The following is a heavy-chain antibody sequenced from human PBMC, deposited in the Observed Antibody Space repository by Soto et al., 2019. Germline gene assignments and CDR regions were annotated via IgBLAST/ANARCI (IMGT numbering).Heavy chain of an antibody. J-gene: IGHJ2*01. CDR1: GFTFSSYG. V-gene: IGHV3-33*01. D-gene: IGHD6-19*01. CDR3: ARGGVAGLWYFDL. Sequence: QVQLVESGGGVVQPGRSLRLSCAASGFTFSSYGMRWVRQAPGKGLEWVAVIWYDGSNKYYADSVKGRFTISRDNSKNTLYLQMNSLRAEDTAVYYCARGGVAGLWYFDLWGRGTLVTVSS. CDR2: IWYDGSNK.